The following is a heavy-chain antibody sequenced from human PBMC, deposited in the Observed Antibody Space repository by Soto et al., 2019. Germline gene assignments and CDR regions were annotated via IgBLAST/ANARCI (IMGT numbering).Heavy chain of an antibody. D-gene: IGHD1-26*01. V-gene: IGHV1-24*01. Sequence: GASVKVSCKVSGYTLTELSMHRVRQAPGKGLEWMGGFDPEDGETIYAQKFQGRVTMTEDTSTDTAYMELSSLRSEDTAVYYCATGWSGAITDKLWAFDIWGQGTMVTVSS. CDR1: GYTLTELS. CDR3: ATGWSGAITDKLWAFDI. CDR2: FDPEDGET. J-gene: IGHJ3*02.